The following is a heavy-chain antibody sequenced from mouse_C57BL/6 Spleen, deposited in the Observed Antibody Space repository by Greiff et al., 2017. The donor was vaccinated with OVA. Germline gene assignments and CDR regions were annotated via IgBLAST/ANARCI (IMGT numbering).Heavy chain of an antibody. Sequence: VQLQQSGAELARPGASVKLSCKASGYTFTSYGISWVKQRTGQGLEWIGEIYPRSGNTYYNEKFKGKATLTADKSSSTAYMELRSLTSEDSAVYFCSRSGDYYGSCPYYAMDYWGQGTSVTVSS. D-gene: IGHD1-1*01. CDR2: IYPRSGNT. CDR3: SRSGDYYGSCPYYAMDY. V-gene: IGHV1-81*01. CDR1: GYTFTSYG. J-gene: IGHJ4*01.